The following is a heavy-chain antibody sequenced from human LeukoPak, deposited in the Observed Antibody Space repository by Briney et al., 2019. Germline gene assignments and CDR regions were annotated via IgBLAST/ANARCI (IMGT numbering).Heavy chain of an antibody. J-gene: IGHJ3*02. Sequence: GASVKVSCKASGGTFSSYAISWVRQAPGQGLEWMGGIIPIFGTANYAQKFQGRVTITMDESTSTAYMELSSLRSEDTAVYYCARAGATLKLERLGVGAFDIWGQGTMVTVSS. CDR3: ARAGATLKLERLGVGAFDI. D-gene: IGHD1-1*01. V-gene: IGHV1-69*05. CDR1: GGTFSSYA. CDR2: IIPIFGTA.